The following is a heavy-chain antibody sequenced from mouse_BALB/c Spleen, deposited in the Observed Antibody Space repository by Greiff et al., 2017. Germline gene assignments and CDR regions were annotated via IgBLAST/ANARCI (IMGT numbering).Heavy chain of an antibody. Sequence: EVQGVESGGGLVKPGGSLKLSCAASGFTFSSYAMSWVRQTPEKRLEWVASISSGGSTYYPDSVKGRFTISRDNARNILYLQMSSLRSEDTAMYYCARVEDWFAYWGQGTLVTVSA. CDR2: ISSGGST. CDR3: ARVEDWFAY. CDR1: GFTFSSYA. V-gene: IGHV5-6-5*01. J-gene: IGHJ3*01.